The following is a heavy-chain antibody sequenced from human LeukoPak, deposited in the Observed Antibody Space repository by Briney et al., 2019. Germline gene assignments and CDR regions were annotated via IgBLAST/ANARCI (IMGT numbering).Heavy chain of an antibody. Sequence: GGSLRHSCAASGFTFDDYAMHWVRQAPGKGLEWVSGISWNSGSIGYADSVKGRFTISRDNAKNSLYLQMNSLRAEDTALYYCAKDKRAARRGYFDYWGQGTLVTVSS. CDR1: GFTFDDYA. J-gene: IGHJ4*02. CDR2: ISWNSGSI. CDR3: AKDKRAARRGYFDY. D-gene: IGHD6-6*01. V-gene: IGHV3-9*01.